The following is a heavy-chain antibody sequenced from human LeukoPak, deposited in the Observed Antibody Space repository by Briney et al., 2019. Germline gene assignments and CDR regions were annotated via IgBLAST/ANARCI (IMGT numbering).Heavy chain of an antibody. CDR3: ARGSGGSYYMNY. CDR2: ISYDGSNK. Sequence: GRSLRLSCAASGFTFSSYAMHWVRQAPGKGLEWVAVISYDGSNKYYADSVKGRFTISRDNSKNTLYLQMNSLRANDTAVYYCARGSGGSYYMNYWGQGTLVTVSS. V-gene: IGHV3-30*04. CDR1: GFTFSSYA. D-gene: IGHD1-26*01. J-gene: IGHJ4*02.